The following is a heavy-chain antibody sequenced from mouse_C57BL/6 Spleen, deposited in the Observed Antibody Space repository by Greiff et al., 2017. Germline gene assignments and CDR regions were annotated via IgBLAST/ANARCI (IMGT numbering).Heavy chain of an antibody. Sequence: VQLQQSGAELVKPGASVKLSCKASGYTFNSYWMHWVKQRPGRGLEWIGRIDPNSGGTKYNEKFKSKATLTVDKPSSTAYMQLSSLTSEYSAVYSCAREGDDYDWAWAYWGQGTLVTVSA. D-gene: IGHD2-4*01. CDR1: GYTFNSYW. CDR3: AREGDDYDWAWAY. V-gene: IGHV1-72*01. J-gene: IGHJ3*01. CDR2: IDPNSGGT.